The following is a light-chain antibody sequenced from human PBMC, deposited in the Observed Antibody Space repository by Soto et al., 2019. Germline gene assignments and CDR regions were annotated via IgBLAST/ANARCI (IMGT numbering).Light chain of an antibody. V-gene: IGKV1-5*03. J-gene: IGKJ1*01. CDR3: QQYKTYSRT. Sequence: DIQMTQSPSTLSASVGDRVTITCRARPYISPWLAWYQQKPGKAPKLLIYKTSYLESGVPSRFSGSGSGTEFTLTISSLQPDDFATYYCQQYKTYSRTFGQGTKVEIK. CDR1: PYISPW. CDR2: KTS.